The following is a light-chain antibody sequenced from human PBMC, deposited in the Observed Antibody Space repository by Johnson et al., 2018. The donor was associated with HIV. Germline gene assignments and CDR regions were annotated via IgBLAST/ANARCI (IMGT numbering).Light chain of an antibody. CDR2: EDN. CDR3: GTWDSSLSVSYV. Sequence: QSVLTQPPSVSAAPGQKVTISCSGSSSNIENNYVSWYQQLPGTAPKLLIYEDNRRPSGTPDRFSGSKSGTSATLGITGLQTGDEADYYCGTWDSSLSVSYVFGAATKVAVL. J-gene: IGLJ1*01. V-gene: IGLV1-51*02. CDR1: SSNIENNY.